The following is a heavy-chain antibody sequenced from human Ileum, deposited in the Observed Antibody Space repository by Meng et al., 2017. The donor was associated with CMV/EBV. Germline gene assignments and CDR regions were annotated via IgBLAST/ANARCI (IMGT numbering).Heavy chain of an antibody. CDR3: ASMTYDILTGVIFDY. J-gene: IGHJ4*02. V-gene: IGHV4-34*01. Sequence: YHGPFSGYSWTWIRQPPGKGLEWIGEITHGGSTNYNPSLKSRVTISVDTPRNQFSLTVTSVTATDTAMYFCASMTYDILTGVIFDYWGQGTLVTVSS. CDR1: HGPFSGYS. D-gene: IGHD3-9*01. CDR2: ITHGGST.